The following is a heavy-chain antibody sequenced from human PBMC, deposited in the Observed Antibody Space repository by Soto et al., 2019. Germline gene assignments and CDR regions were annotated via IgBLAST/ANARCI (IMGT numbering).Heavy chain of an antibody. Sequence: QLHLQESGPGLVKPSETLSLTCTVSGGSISGSGGLWGWIRQPPGKGLESIGTIYHNGNTYYDPSPWSGVTMCVDTYKNEFSLNLNSLPAADTAVYYCARRPRYGSGTYPEFWGQGTLVTVSS. CDR2: IYHNGNT. CDR1: GGSISGSGGL. D-gene: IGHD3-10*01. CDR3: ARRPRYGSGTYPEF. V-gene: IGHV4-39*01. J-gene: IGHJ4*02.